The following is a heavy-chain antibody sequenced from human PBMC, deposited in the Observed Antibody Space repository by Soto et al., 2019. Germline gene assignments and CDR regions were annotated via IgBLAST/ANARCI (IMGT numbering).Heavy chain of an antibody. CDR3: ATPRVTYDFLTGPKNYFGMDV. V-gene: IGHV3-23*01. CDR1: GITFRNYG. Sequence: GGSLRLSCAASGITFRNYGMSWVRQAPGKGLEWVSSISTSGTSTYYLDSVKGRFTISRDNSKNTLYLQMNSLRAEDAAVYFCATPRVTYDFLTGPKNYFGMDVWGQGTTVTVSS. J-gene: IGHJ6*02. CDR2: ISTSGTST. D-gene: IGHD3-9*01.